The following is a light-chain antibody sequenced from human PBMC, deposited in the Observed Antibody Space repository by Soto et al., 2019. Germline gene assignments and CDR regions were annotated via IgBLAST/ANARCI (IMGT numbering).Light chain of an antibody. CDR1: QSISSW. CDR3: QQYNSQWT. V-gene: IGKV1-5*03. J-gene: IGKJ1*01. Sequence: DIQMPQSPSTLSASVGDRVTITCRASQSISSWLAWYQQKPGRAPKLLIYKASSLESGVPSRFSGSGSGTEFTLTISSLQPDDFATYYCQQYNSQWTFGQGTKVEFK. CDR2: KAS.